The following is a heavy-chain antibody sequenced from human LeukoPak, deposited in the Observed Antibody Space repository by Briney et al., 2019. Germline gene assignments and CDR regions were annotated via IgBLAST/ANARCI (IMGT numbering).Heavy chain of an antibody. Sequence: GGSLRLSCAASGFTFSSYAMHWVRQAPGKGLEWVAVISYDGSNKYYADSVKGRFTISRDNSKNTLYLQMNSLRAEDTAVYYCARAARAANFDYWGQGTLVTVSS. CDR1: GFTFSSYA. V-gene: IGHV3-30-3*01. CDR3: ARAARAANFDY. J-gene: IGHJ4*02. CDR2: ISYDGSNK.